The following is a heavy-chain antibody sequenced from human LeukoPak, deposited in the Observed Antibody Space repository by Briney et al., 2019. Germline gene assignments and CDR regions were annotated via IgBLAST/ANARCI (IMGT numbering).Heavy chain of an antibody. D-gene: IGHD6-13*01. Sequence: GGSLRLSCAASGFTSSSYAMSWVRQAPGKGLEWVSAISGSGGSTYYADSVKGRFTISRDNSKNTLYLQMNRLRAEDTAVYYCAKAGGKYSSSWYEDYWGQGTLVTVSS. V-gene: IGHV3-23*01. CDR2: ISGSGGST. CDR1: GFTSSSYA. CDR3: AKAGGKYSSSWYEDY. J-gene: IGHJ4*02.